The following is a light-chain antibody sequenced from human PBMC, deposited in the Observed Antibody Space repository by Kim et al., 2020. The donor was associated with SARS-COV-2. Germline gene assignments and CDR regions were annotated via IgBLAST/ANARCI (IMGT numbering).Light chain of an antibody. V-gene: IGKV1-6*01. CDR3: LQYHKYPRT. Sequence: AFVVDRVIINCRPSQGMRDDLWLYQQTPGKAPQLLMYVASSPPSGVPSRFSGSVSGTDFTLTISSLQPEDFATYFCLQYHKYPRTFGQRN. J-gene: IGKJ1*01. CDR1: QGMRDD. CDR2: VAS.